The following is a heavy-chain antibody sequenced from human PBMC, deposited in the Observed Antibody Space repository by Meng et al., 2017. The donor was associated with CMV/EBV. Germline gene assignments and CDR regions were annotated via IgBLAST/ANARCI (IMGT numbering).Heavy chain of an antibody. CDR2: IYSGGST. D-gene: IGHD3-3*01. CDR3: TRDGYDFWSGYPDAFDI. V-gene: IGHV3-53*01. J-gene: IGHJ3*02. CDR1: GFTVSSNY. Sequence: GESLKISCAASGFTVSSNYMSWVRQAPGKGLEWVSVIYSGGSTYYADSVKGRFTISRDNSKNTLYLQMNSLRAEDTAVYYCTRDGYDFWSGYPDAFDIWGQGTMVTVSS.